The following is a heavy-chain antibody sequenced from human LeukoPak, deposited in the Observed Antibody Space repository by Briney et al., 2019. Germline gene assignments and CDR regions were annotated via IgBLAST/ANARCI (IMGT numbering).Heavy chain of an antibody. CDR2: IIPIFGKT. J-gene: IGHJ4*02. CDR1: GGTFSSYA. CDR3: AREVYGSGGGDYFDY. Sequence: SVKVSCKASGGTFSSYAISWVRQAPGQGLEWMAGIIPIFGKTNYTQNFQGRVTITTDKSTSTAYMELSRLRSADTAVYYCAREVYGSGGGDYFDYWGQGTLVTVSS. V-gene: IGHV1-69*05. D-gene: IGHD2-15*01.